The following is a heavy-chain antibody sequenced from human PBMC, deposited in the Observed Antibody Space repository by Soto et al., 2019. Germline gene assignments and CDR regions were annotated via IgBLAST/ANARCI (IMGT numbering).Heavy chain of an antibody. CDR3: ARGLETYYDILTDAYPTQPYNWFDP. J-gene: IGHJ5*02. CDR2: IISSRSYI. V-gene: IGHV3-21*01. D-gene: IGHD3-9*01. Sequence: PGGSLRLSCAASGFTSIGYSMTWVRQVPGKGREWVSSIISSRSYIYYADSVKGPFTISIDNATNSLYQQMNSLRAQDTAVYYCARGLETYYDILTDAYPTQPYNWFDPSGQGTLITVSS. CDR1: GFTSIGYS.